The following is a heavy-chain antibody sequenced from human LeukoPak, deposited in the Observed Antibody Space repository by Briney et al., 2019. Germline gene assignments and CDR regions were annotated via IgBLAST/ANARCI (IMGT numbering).Heavy chain of an antibody. V-gene: IGHV6-1*01. D-gene: IGHD1-26*01. CDR3: ARAGGYSGSYFPDY. CDR2: THYRSKWYN. CDR1: GDSVSSNSAA. J-gene: IGHJ4*02. Sequence: SQTPSLTCAISGDSVSSNSAAWNWIRQSPSRGLEWLGRTHYRSKWYNDYAVSVKSRITINPDTSKNQFSLQLNSVTPEDTAVYYCARAGGYSGSYFPDYWGQGTLVTVSS.